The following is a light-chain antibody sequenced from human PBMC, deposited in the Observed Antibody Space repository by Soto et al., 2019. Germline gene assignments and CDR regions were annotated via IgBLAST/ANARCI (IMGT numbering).Light chain of an antibody. CDR1: SSDVGGYNY. Sequence: QSALTQPASVSGSPGQSITISCTGTSSDVGGYNYVSWYQQHPPKAPKLMIYEVINRPSGVSNRFSGSKSGNTASLTISGLQAEDEADYYCCSYTSSNTRVFGGGTKLTVL. J-gene: IGLJ3*02. CDR2: EVI. CDR3: CSYTSSNTRV. V-gene: IGLV2-14*01.